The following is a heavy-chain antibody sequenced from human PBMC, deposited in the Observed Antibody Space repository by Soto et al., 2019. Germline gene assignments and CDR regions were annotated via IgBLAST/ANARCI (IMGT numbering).Heavy chain of an antibody. CDR1: GGTFSSYA. CDR3: ARVASMVRGVTPEFGY. V-gene: IGHV1-69*13. D-gene: IGHD3-10*01. J-gene: IGHJ4*02. CDR2: IIPIFGTA. Sequence: SVKVSCKASGGTFSSYAISWVRQAPGQGLEWMGGIIPIFGTANYAQKFQGRVTITADESTSTAYMELSSLRSEDTAVYYCARVASMVRGVTPEFGYWGQGTLVTVSS.